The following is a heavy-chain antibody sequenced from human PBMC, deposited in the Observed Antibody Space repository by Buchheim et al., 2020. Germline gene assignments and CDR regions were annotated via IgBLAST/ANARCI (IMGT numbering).Heavy chain of an antibody. CDR1: GFPFSSYW. CDR3: ARGHFGMDV. V-gene: IGHV3-7*01. Sequence: EVQLVESGGGLVQPGGSLRLSCVASGFPFSSYWMSWVRQAPGEGLEWVANINQGESEIYYVDSVKGRFTISRDNGKNSLCVQMNNLRAEDTAVYYCARGHFGMDVWGQGTT. CDR2: INQGESEI. D-gene: IGHD3-3*02. J-gene: IGHJ6*02.